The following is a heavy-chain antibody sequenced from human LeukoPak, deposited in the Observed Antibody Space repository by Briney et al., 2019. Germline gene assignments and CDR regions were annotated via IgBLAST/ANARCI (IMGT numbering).Heavy chain of an antibody. D-gene: IGHD6-6*01. CDR2: INHSGST. J-gene: IGHJ6*02. CDR3: ARVPFNIKLVGLRYYYYGMDV. CDR1: GGSFSGYY. V-gene: IGHV4-34*01. Sequence: SSETLSLTCAVYGGSFSGYYWSWIRQPPGKGLEWIGEINHSGSTNYNPSLKSRVTISVDTSKNQFSLKLSSVTAADTAVYYCARVPFNIKLVGLRYYYYGMDVWGQGTTVTVSS.